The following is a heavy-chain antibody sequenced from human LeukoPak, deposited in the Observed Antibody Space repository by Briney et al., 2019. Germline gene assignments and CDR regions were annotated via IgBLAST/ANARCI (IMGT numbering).Heavy chain of an antibody. J-gene: IGHJ4*02. CDR1: GFTVSSNY. D-gene: IGHD3-3*01. V-gene: IGHV3-53*01. CDR3: ASFCSLDY. CDR2: IYSGGST. Sequence: GGSVTLSCAASGFTVSSNYMSWVRQAPGKGLEWVSLIYSGGSTYYADSVKGRFTISRDNSKNTLYLQMNSLRAEDTAVYYCASFCSLDYWGQGTLVTVSS.